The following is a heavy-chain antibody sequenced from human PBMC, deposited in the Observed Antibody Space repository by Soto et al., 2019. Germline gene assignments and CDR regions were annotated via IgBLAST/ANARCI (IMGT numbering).Heavy chain of an antibody. CDR1: GGSFSGYY. CDR3: GSSSFLGPGDLFPVLAV. CDR2: VNHGGTS. J-gene: IGHJ6*04. V-gene: IGHV4-34*01. D-gene: IGHD3-10*01. Sequence: PSETLSLTCAVHGGSFSGYYWDWIRQPPGKGLEWIGEVNHGGTSNYNPSLKSRAIISVDTSKNQFSLKLTSVTAEDTALYFCGSSSFLGPGDLFPVLAVGGKGTTVPVSP.